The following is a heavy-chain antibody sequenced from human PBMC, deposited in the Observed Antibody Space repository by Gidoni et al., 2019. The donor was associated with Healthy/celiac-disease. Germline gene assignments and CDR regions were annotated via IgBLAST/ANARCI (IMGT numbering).Heavy chain of an antibody. CDR3: ARDIRGGGAADY. J-gene: IGHJ4*02. CDR1: GFPFSSYA. V-gene: IGHV3-30-3*01. Sequence: QVQLVESGGGVVQPGRSLRLSCAASGFPFSSYAMHWVRQAPGKGLEWVAVISYDGSNKYYADSVKGRFTISRDNSKNTLYLQMNSLRAEDTAVYYCARDIRGGGAADYWGQGTLVTVSS. CDR2: ISYDGSNK. D-gene: IGHD2-15*01.